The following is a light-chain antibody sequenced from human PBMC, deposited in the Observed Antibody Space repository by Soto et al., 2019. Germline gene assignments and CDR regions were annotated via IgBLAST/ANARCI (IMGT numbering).Light chain of an antibody. Sequence: QSALPQPASVSGSLGQSVTISCTGTVDDIRIYDYVSWYQQKLGKVPTVILFQVNQRPSGVSDRVSGSKSGNTASLTSSGLQAEDEADYYGCAYGGRDSLLFGGGTKRTVL. J-gene: IGLJ2*01. CDR3: CAYGGRDSLL. CDR2: QVN. V-gene: IGLV2-23*02. CDR1: VDDIRIYDY.